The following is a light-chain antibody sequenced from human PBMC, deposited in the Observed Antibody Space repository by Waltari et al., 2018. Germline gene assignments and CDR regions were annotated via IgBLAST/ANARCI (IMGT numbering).Light chain of an antibody. Sequence: DIQMTQSTTSLSAFVGYRVTITCRTSESISTYLNWYQQQPGKAPKLLIYAASSLQSGVPSRFSGSGSGTDFTLTISSLQPEDFATYYCQQSYGTPRTFGQGTKVGIK. CDR2: AAS. J-gene: IGKJ1*01. CDR1: ESISTY. CDR3: QQSYGTPRT. V-gene: IGKV1-39*01.